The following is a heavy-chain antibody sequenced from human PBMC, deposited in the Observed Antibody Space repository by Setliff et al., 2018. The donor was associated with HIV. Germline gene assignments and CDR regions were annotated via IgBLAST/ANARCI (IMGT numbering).Heavy chain of an antibody. V-gene: IGHV3-7*01. CDR3: ARGASSGWYVFDY. CDR1: GFTFSNYW. J-gene: IGHJ4*02. Sequence: GGSLRLSCAASGFTFSNYWMSWVRQAPGKGLERVANIKQDGSEKYYVDSVKGRFTISRDNAKNSLYLQMNSLRAEDTAVYYCARGASSGWYVFDYWGQGTLVTVSS. CDR2: IKQDGSEK. D-gene: IGHD6-19*01.